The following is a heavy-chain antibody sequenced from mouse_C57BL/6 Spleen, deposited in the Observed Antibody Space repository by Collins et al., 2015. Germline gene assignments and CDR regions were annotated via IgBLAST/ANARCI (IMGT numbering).Heavy chain of an antibody. Sequence: EVKLVESGGGLVQPGGSLKLSCAASGFTFSDYYMYWVRQTPEKRLEWVAYISNGGGSTYYPDTVKGRFTISRDNAKNTLYLQMSRLKSEDTAMYYCASSNYGYFGFAYWGQETLVTVSA. CDR3: ASSNYGYFGFAY. CDR2: ISNGGGST. CDR1: GFTFSDYY. J-gene: IGHJ3*01. D-gene: IGHD2-5*01. V-gene: IGHV5-12*01.